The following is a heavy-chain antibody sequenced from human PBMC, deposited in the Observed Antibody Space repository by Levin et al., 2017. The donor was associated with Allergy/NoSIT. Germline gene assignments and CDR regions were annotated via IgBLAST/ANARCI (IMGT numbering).Heavy chain of an antibody. CDR3: ARARVDY. V-gene: IGHV3-7*01. Sequence: PGGSLRLSCAASGFTFSNYWMTWVRQAPGKGLEWVANIKQDGSEAYYVDSVKGRFTVSRDNAKNSVYLQMNSLRAEDTAVYYCARARVDYWGQGTLVTVSS. CDR2: IKQDGSEA. CDR1: GFTFSNYW. J-gene: IGHJ4*02.